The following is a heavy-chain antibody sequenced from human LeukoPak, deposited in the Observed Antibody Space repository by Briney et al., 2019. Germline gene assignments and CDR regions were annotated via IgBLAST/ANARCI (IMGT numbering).Heavy chain of an antibody. CDR1: GYTFTSYD. CDR3: ARASSTRSWFDP. V-gene: IGHV1-8*02. J-gene: IGHJ5*02. CDR2: MNPNSGNT. D-gene: IGHD2-2*01. Sequence: RASVKVSCKASGYTFTSYDINWVRQATGQGLEWMGWMNPNSGNTGYAQKFQGRVTMTRNTSISTAYMELSSLRSEDTAVYYCARASSTRSWFDPWGQGTLVTVSS.